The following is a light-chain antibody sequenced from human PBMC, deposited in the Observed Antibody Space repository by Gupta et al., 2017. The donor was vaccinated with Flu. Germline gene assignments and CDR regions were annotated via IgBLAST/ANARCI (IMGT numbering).Light chain of an antibody. CDR2: GAS. Sequence: ASESVSSSYLAWYQQKPGQAPRLLIYGASSRATGIPDRFSGIGSGTDFTLTISRLEPEDFAVYYCQQYGSSPWTFGQGTKVEIK. V-gene: IGKV3-20*01. J-gene: IGKJ1*01. CDR1: ESVSSSY. CDR3: QQYGSSPWT.